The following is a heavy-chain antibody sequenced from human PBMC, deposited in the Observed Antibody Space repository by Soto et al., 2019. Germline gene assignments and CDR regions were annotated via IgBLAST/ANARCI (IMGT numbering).Heavy chain of an antibody. D-gene: IGHD2-21*02. CDR2: IYWDDDK. CDR1: GFSLSTSGMG. CDR3: VHSRCGGDCLQSYSAHYYYGMDV. J-gene: IGHJ6*02. V-gene: IGHV2-5*02. Sequence: QITLKESGPTLVKPTQTLTLTCTFSGFSLSTSGMGVGWIRQPPGKALEWLALIYWDDDKRYSPSLKSRLTITNDPSKNQVVLTMTNMDPVDTATYYCVHSRCGGDCLQSYSAHYYYGMDVWGQGTTVTVSS.